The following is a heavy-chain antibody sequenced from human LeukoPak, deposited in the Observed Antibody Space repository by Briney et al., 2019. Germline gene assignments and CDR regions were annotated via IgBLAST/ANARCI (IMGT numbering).Heavy chain of an antibody. CDR3: AGHRQGGDNYDILTGQPYYFDY. Sequence: SVKVSCKASGGTFSSYAISWVRQAPGQGLEWMGGIIPIFGTANYAQKFQGRVTITADESTSTAYMELSSLRSEDTAVYHCAGHRQGGDNYDILTGQPYYFDYWGQGTLVTVSS. CDR2: IIPIFGTA. D-gene: IGHD3-9*01. CDR1: GGTFSSYA. V-gene: IGHV1-69*01. J-gene: IGHJ4*02.